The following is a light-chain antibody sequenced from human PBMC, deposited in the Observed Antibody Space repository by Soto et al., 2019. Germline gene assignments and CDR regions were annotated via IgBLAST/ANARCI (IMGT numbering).Light chain of an antibody. CDR2: GAS. CDR3: QQYYTIPRT. J-gene: IGKJ1*01. Sequence: EIVLTQSPATLSLSPGERATLSCRASQSVSSYLAWYQQKPGRAPRLLIYGASTRAAGVPDRFSGSGSRTEFTLTISSLQAEDVAVYYCQQYYTIPRTFGQGTKVDI. V-gene: IGKV3D-15*01. CDR1: QSVSSY.